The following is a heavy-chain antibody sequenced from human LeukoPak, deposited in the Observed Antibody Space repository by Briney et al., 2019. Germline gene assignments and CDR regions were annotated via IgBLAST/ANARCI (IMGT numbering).Heavy chain of an antibody. J-gene: IGHJ4*02. CDR3: ARVGYDILTIHFDY. CDR1: GGSISSGGYY. Sequence: SETLSLTCTVSGGSISSGGYYWSWIRQHPGKGLEWIGYIYYSGSTYYNSSLKSRVTISVDTSKNQFSLKLSSVTAADTAVYYCARVGYDILTIHFDYWGQGTLVTVSS. CDR2: IYYSGST. D-gene: IGHD3-9*01. V-gene: IGHV4-31*03.